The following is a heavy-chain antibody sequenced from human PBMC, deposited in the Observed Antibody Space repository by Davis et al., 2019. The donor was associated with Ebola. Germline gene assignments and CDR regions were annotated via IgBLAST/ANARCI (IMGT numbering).Heavy chain of an antibody. CDR3: VRFGLGAY. CDR1: DGSISTHY. D-gene: IGHD3-16*01. CDR2: IYDSGRT. J-gene: IGHJ4*02. Sequence: PSETLSLTCTFSDGSISTHYWHWIRQAPGKGLEWVGIIYDSGRTHYNPSLESRVSISADTSKNQFSLKLRSVTAADTAVYYCVRFGLGAYWGQGTLVTVSS. V-gene: IGHV4-59*11.